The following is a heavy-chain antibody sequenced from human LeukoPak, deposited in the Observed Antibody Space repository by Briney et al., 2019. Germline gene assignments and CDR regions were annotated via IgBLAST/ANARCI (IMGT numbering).Heavy chain of an antibody. CDR3: ARDDFGYCSSTSCYAEREFYYYGMDV. D-gene: IGHD2-2*01. CDR2: ISSSSSYI. CDR1: GFTFSSYS. Sequence: GGSLRLSCAASGFTFSSYSMNWVRQAPGKGLEWVSSISSSSSYIYYADSVKGRFTISRDNAKNSLYLQMNSLRAEDTAVYYCARDDFGYCSSTSCYAEREFYYYGMDVWGQGTTVTVSS. J-gene: IGHJ6*02. V-gene: IGHV3-21*01.